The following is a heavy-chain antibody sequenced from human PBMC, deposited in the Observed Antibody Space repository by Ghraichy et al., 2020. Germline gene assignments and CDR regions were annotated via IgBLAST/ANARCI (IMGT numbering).Heavy chain of an antibody. Sequence: GGSLRLSCAASGFTFSKYWMTWVRQAPGKGLEWVANINKNGGDKSYVDSVKGRFTISRDNAKNSLLLQMNSLRPEDTAVYYCGRNFAPSYYFGSSSYYVGDFDPWGQGTVVTVSS. V-gene: IGHV3-7*01. D-gene: IGHD3-22*01. CDR1: GFTFSKYW. J-gene: IGHJ3*01. CDR3: GRNFAPSYYFGSSSYYVGDFDP. CDR2: INKNGGDK.